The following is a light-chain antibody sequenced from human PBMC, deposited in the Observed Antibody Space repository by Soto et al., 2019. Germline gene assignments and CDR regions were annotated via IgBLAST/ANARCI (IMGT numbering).Light chain of an antibody. V-gene: IGLV2-8*01. CDR2: EVS. Sequence: QSALTQPPSASGSPGQSVTISCTGTSSDVGGNNYVSWYSHHPGKAPKLMLYEVSKRPSGVPDRFSGSRSGNTASLTVSGLQAEDEADYYCSSYAGSHNWVFGTGTQLTVL. CDR1: SSDVGGNNY. CDR3: SSYAGSHNWV. J-gene: IGLJ1*01.